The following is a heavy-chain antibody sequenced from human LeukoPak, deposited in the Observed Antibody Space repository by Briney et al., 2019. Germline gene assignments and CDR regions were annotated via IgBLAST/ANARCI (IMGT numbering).Heavy chain of an antibody. CDR1: GGSVSGNY. V-gene: IGHV4-59*08. CDR2: IFYIGRT. CDR3: ARGGGIRYDSGGLPGWFDP. J-gene: IGHJ5*02. Sequence: SEPLSLTCTVSGGSVSGNYWSWLRQPPGRGLEWIGHIFYIGRTSYNPSLKTRVSMSVDTSMSQNSLRLDSVTAADTAVYYCARGGGIRYDSGGLPGWFDPWGQGIMVTVSS. D-gene: IGHD3-22*01.